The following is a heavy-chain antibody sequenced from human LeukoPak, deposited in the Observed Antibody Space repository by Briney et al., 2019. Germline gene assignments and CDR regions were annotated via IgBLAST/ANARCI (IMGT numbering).Heavy chain of an antibody. J-gene: IGHJ4*02. V-gene: IGHV1-18*01. CDR1: GYTFTSYG. Sequence: WASVKVSCKASGYTFTSYGISWVRQAPGQGLEWMGWISAYNGNTNYAQRLQGRVTMTTDTSTSTAYMELRSLRSDDAAVYYCARDSNPITAHDFWSGPDYWGQGTLVTVSS. D-gene: IGHD3-3*01. CDR2: ISAYNGNT. CDR3: ARDSNPITAHDFWSGPDY.